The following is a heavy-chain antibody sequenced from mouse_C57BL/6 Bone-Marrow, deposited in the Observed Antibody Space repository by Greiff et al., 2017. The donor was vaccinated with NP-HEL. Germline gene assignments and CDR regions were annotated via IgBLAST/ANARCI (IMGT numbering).Heavy chain of an antibody. CDR1: GYSITSDY. Sequence: VQLQQSGPGLAKPSQTLSLTCSVTGYSITSDYWNWIRKFPGNKLEYMGYISYSGSTYYNPSLKSRISITRDTSKNQYYLQLNSVTTEDTATYYCAKTLYYGRSYWYFDVWGTGTTVTVSS. CDR2: ISYSGST. D-gene: IGHD1-1*01. V-gene: IGHV3-8*01. J-gene: IGHJ1*03. CDR3: AKTLYYGRSYWYFDV.